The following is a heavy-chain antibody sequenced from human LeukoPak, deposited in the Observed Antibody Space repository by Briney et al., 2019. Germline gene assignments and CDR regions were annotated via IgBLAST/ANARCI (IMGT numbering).Heavy chain of an antibody. CDR3: GKDLNYGLDY. J-gene: IGHJ4*02. D-gene: IGHD4-11*01. Sequence: GASVKVSCKASGGTFSSYAISWVRQAPGQGLEWMGGIIPIFGTANYAQKFQGRVTITADESTSTAYMELSSLRSEDTAVYYCGKDLNYGLDYWGQGTLVTVSS. CDR2: IIPIFGTA. V-gene: IGHV1-69*13. CDR1: GGTFSSYA.